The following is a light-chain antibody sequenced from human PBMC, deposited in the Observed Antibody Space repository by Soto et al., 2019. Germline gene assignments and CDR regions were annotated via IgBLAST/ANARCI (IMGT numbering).Light chain of an antibody. CDR2: DAS. CDR3: QELNRYLPIT. J-gene: IGKJ5*01. Sequence: AIHLPQSPSSLSASVGDTVTITCRASQGISSALAWYQQKPGKAPNLLIFDASSLASGVPSRFSGSGSGTDFTLTISSLQPQDFATQYCQELNRYLPITFGQG. CDR1: QGISSA. V-gene: IGKV1-13*02.